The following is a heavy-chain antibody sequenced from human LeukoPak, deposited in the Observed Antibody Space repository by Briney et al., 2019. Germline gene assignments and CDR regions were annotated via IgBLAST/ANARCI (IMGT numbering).Heavy chain of an antibody. Sequence: ASVKVSCKASGYTFTSYGISWVRQAPGQGLEWMGWISAYNGNTNYAQKLQGRVTMTTDTSTSTAYMELRSLRSDDTAVYYCARVREDFYGSGSYYTIFDYWGQGTLVTVSS. CDR3: ARVREDFYGSGSYYTIFDY. V-gene: IGHV1-18*01. CDR1: GYTFTSYG. CDR2: ISAYNGNT. J-gene: IGHJ4*02. D-gene: IGHD3-10*01.